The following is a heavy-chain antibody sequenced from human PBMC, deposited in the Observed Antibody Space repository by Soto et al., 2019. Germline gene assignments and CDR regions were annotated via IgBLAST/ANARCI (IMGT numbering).Heavy chain of an antibody. V-gene: IGHV4-39*01. J-gene: IGHJ5*02. CDR2: MFYSGAT. D-gene: IGHD2-15*01. CDR1: GGSISAISYC. Sequence: SETLSLTCTVSGGSISAISYCWGWIRQPPGKGLQWIGCMFYSGATYYNPSLKNRVTLSVDTSNNEFSLKLVSVTAPDTAVYDCARHKSGNDWIDPWGQGTLVTVSS. CDR3: ARHKSGNDWIDP.